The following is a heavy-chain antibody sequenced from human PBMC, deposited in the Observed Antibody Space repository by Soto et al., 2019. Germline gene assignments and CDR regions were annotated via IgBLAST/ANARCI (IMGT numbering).Heavy chain of an antibody. V-gene: IGHV1-69*01. CDR1: GGTFSSYA. D-gene: IGHD3-22*01. CDR3: ARVVARITMIGCCDL. CDR2: IIPIFGTA. Sequence: VQLVQSGAEVKKPGSSVKVSCKASGGTFSSYAISWVRQAPGQGLEWMGGIIPIFGTANYAQKFQGRVTITADESTSTVYMELSSLRSEDTAVYYCARVVARITMIGCCDLWGRGTLFTVSS. J-gene: IGHJ2*01.